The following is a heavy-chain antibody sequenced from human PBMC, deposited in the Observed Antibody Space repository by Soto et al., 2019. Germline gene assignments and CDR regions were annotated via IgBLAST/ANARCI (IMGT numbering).Heavy chain of an antibody. V-gene: IGHV5-51*01. Sequence: EVQLVQSGAEVKKPGESLKISCKASGYSFTNYWIGWVRQMPGKGLEWMGIIYPADSDTRYSPSFQGQVTFSADKSLSTAYLQWTSLKASDTARYYCARQRALNDAFDFWGQGILVTVSS. CDR1: GYSFTNYW. D-gene: IGHD1-1*01. CDR3: ARQRALNDAFDF. CDR2: IYPADSDT. J-gene: IGHJ4*02.